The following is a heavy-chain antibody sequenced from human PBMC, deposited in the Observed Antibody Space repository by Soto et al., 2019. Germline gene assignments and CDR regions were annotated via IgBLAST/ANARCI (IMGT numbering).Heavy chain of an antibody. V-gene: IGHV1-69*01. CDR3: ATPYCYGSGSYLLGYYYYYGMYV. J-gene: IGHJ6*02. CDR2: IIPIFGTA. CDR1: GGTFSSYA. D-gene: IGHD3-10*01. Sequence: QVQLVQSGAEVKKPGSSVKVSCKASGGTFSSYAISWVRQAPGQGLEWMGGIIPIFGTANYAQEFQGRVTITAEESTSAADMELSSLGSEDRALYYCATPYCYGSGSYLLGYYYYYGMYVWGQGTTVTVSS.